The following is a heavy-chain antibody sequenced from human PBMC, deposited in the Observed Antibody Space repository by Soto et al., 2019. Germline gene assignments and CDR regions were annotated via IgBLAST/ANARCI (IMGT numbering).Heavy chain of an antibody. J-gene: IGHJ4*02. CDR1: GGSISSYY. D-gene: IGHD6-13*01. Sequence: QVQLQESGPALVKPSETLSLTCTVSGGSISSYYWSWIWQPPGKGLEWIGYIYYSGSTNYNPSLKSRVTISVDTSKNQFSLKLSSVTAADTAVYYCAREVAAAAIDYWGQGTLVTVSS. V-gene: IGHV4-59*01. CDR3: AREVAAAAIDY. CDR2: IYYSGST.